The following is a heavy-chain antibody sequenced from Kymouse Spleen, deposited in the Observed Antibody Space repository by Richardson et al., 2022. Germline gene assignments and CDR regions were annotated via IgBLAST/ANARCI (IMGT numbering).Heavy chain of an antibody. Sequence: QVQLQESGPGLVKPSQTLSLTCTVSGGSISSGGYYWSWIRQHPGKGLEWIGYIYYSGSTYYNPSLKSRVTISVDTSKNQFSLKLSSVTAADTAVYYCARDDDYYGSGSYGYYYYGMDVWGQGTTVTVSS. CDR2: IYYSGST. J-gene: IGHJ6*02. CDR1: GGSISSGGYY. V-gene: IGHV4-31*03. D-gene: IGHD3-10*01. CDR3: ARDDDYYGSGSYGYYYYGMDV.